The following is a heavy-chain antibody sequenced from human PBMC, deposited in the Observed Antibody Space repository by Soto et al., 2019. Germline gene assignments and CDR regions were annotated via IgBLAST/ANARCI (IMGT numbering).Heavy chain of an antibody. J-gene: IGHJ4*02. Sequence: GGSLRLSCTTSGFSFAIFAMTWVRQASGKGLEWVATISGSDGKTYYADSVKGRFSISRDTSRNTLYLQMNSLRADDTAIYYCAKWSYLDYWGQGTRVTVSS. CDR2: ISGSDGKT. V-gene: IGHV3-23*01. CDR1: GFSFAIFA. CDR3: AKWSYLDY. D-gene: IGHD3-3*01.